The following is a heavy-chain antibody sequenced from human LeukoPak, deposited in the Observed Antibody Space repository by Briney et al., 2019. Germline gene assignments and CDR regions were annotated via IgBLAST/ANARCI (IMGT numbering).Heavy chain of an antibody. CDR2: TYYRSRWYN. CDR3: ARGMEGTYYDY. Sequence: SHTLSLTCAISRHSLSSNSAAGNWSTQSRSRGLEWVGRTYYRSRWYNDYAVSVKSRIHINADTSKNQFSLQLNSVTPEDTAVYYCARGMEGTYYDYWGQGTLVTVSS. D-gene: IGHD2-8*01. J-gene: IGHJ4*02. CDR1: RHSLSSNSAA. V-gene: IGHV6-1*01.